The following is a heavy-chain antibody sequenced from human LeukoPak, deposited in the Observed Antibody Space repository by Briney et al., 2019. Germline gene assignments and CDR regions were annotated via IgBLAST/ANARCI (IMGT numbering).Heavy chain of an antibody. CDR2: ISSSSSRT. D-gene: IGHD6-19*01. Sequence: PGGSLRLSCAASGFTFSDYCMIWIRQAPGKGLEWVSYISSSSSRTNYADSVKGRFTISRDNAKNSLYLQMYSLRAEDTAVYYCAKERRTGSGAALDYWGPGTLVTVSS. V-gene: IGHV3-11*06. J-gene: IGHJ4*02. CDR1: GFTFSDYC. CDR3: AKERRTGSGAALDY.